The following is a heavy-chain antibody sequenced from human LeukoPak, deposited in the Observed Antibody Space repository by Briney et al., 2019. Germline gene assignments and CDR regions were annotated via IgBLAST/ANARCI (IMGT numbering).Heavy chain of an antibody. J-gene: IGHJ4*02. CDR1: GYTFTGYY. V-gene: IGHV1-2*02. D-gene: IGHD1/OR15-1a*01. CDR3: ARDQGTEIPFDY. Sequence: ASVKVSCKASGYTFTGYYMRWVRQAPGQGLEWMGWINPNSGGTNYAQKFQGRVTMTRDTSISTAYMELSRLRSDDTAVYYCARDQGTEIPFDYWGQGTLVTVSS. CDR2: INPNSGGT.